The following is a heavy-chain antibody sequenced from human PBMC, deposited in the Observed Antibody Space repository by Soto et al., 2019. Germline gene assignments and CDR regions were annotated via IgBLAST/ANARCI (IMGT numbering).Heavy chain of an antibody. CDR2: IYYSGST. D-gene: IGHD2-2*02. CDR3: ARFRGSAILDL. V-gene: IGHV4-30-4*01. Sequence: TLFPTFTVSGSSISSRDYYWSGIRQPPGKGLEWIGYIYYSGSTYYNPSLKSRVTISVDTSKNQFSLKLSSVTAADTAVYYCARFRGSAILDLWGQGSLVTVSS. CDR1: GSSISSRDYY. J-gene: IGHJ5*02.